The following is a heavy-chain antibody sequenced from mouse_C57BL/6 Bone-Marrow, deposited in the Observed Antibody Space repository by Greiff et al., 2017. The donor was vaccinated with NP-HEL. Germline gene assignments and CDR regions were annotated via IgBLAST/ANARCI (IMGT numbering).Heavy chain of an antibody. CDR3: ARGDYYAMDY. V-gene: IGHV1-63*01. CDR2: IYPGGGYT. CDR1: GYTFTNYW. Sequence: VMLVESGAELVRPGTSVKMSCKASGYTFTNYWIGWAKQRPGHGLEWIGAIYPGGGYTNYNEKFKGKATLTADKSSSTAYMQFSSLTSEDSAIYYCARGDYYAMDYWGQGTSVTVSS. J-gene: IGHJ4*01.